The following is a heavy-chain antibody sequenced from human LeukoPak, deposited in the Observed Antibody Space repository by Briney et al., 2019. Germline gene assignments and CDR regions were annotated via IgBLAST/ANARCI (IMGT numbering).Heavy chain of an antibody. V-gene: IGHV3-23*01. CDR3: AKDLEDCSGGSCYSGNWFDP. CDR2: ISGSGGST. Sequence: PGGSLRLSCAASGFTFSSYAMSWVRQAPGKGLEWVSAISGSGGSTYYADSVKGRFTISRDNSKNTLYLQMNSLRAEDTAVYYCAKDLEDCSGGSCYSGNWFDPWGQGTLVTVSS. J-gene: IGHJ5*02. CDR1: GFTFSSYA. D-gene: IGHD2-15*01.